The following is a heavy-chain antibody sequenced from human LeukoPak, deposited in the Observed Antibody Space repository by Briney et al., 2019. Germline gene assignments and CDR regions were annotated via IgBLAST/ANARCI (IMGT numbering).Heavy chain of an antibody. D-gene: IGHD5-12*01. Sequence: GESLRLSCAVSGFTVSGTYMSWVRQAPGKGLEWVSVIYSGGNTYYSDSVKGRFAISRDTSKNTLYLQMNSLRAEDTAVYYCARALYSGHADLFDSWGQGTLVTVSS. V-gene: IGHV3-53*01. J-gene: IGHJ4*02. CDR2: IYSGGNT. CDR1: GFTVSGTY. CDR3: ARALYSGHADLFDS.